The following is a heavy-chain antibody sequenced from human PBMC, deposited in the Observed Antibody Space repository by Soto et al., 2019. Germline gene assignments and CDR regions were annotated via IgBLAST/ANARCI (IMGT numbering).Heavy chain of an antibody. J-gene: IGHJ6*02. V-gene: IGHV3-7*05. CDR3: ARVDVRYFDWLLSYGMDV. D-gene: IGHD3-9*01. CDR2: IKQDGSEK. Sequence: PGGSLRLSCAASGFTFSSYWMSWVRQAPGKGLEWVANIKQDGSEKYYVDSVKGRFTISRDNAKNSPYLQMNSLRAEDTAVYYCARVDVRYFDWLLSYGMDVWGQGTTVTVSS. CDR1: GFTFSSYW.